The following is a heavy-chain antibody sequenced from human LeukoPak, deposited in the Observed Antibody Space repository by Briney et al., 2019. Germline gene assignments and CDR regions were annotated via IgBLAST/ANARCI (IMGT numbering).Heavy chain of an antibody. Sequence: GRSMRPSSALSGFTLSRYSMNWDRQAPGTGLEWVSSIITISSHTNYADSMKGRFTISTDNDKNSLYLQMNSLRAEDTAVYYCARDQWLQSGGGYGMDVWGQGTTVTVSS. D-gene: IGHD5-24*01. CDR2: IITISSHT. CDR1: GFTLSRYS. V-gene: IGHV3-21*01. J-gene: IGHJ6*02. CDR3: ARDQWLQSGGGYGMDV.